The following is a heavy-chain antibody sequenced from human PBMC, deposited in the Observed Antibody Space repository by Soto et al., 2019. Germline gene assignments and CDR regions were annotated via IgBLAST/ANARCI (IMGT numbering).Heavy chain of an antibody. CDR2: ISYDGSNQ. D-gene: IGHD7-27*01. CDR1: GVTLSEYG. Sequence: GGSLRLSCEASGVTLSEYGMHWVRQAPGKGLEWVAVISYDGSNQYYGDSVRGRFAVSRDNSKITLYLLMNSLRSEDTAVYYCLRGLGTFFYHWGRRSLVTVSS. CDR3: LRGLGTFFYH. V-gene: IGHV3-30*03. J-gene: IGHJ4*02.